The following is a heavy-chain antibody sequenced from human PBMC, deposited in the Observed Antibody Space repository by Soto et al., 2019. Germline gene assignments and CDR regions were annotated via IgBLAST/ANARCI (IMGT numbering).Heavy chain of an antibody. Sequence: ASVKVSCKASGYTLSSYYMHWVRQAPGQGLEWMGIINTSGGSTTYAQKFQGRVTMTRDTSTSTLYMELSRLTSEDTAVYYCARASVSGGRFDYWGEGTLVTVSS. CDR3: ARASVSGGRFDY. CDR1: GYTLSSYY. V-gene: IGHV1-46*03. J-gene: IGHJ4*02. CDR2: INTSGGST. D-gene: IGHD1-26*01.